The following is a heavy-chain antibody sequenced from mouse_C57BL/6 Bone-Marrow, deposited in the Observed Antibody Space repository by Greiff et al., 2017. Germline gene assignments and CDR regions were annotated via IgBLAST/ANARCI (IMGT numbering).Heavy chain of an antibody. J-gene: IGHJ1*03. D-gene: IGHD1-1*01. V-gene: IGHV3-6*01. CDR1: GYSITSGYY. Sequence: EVQLKESGPGLVKPSQSLSLTCSVTGYSITSGYYWNWIRQFPGNKLEWMGYISYDGSNNYNPSLKNRISITRDTSKNQFFLKLNSVTTEDTATYYCARFTTVVAEYFDVWGTGTTVTVSS. CDR3: ARFTTVVAEYFDV. CDR2: ISYDGSN.